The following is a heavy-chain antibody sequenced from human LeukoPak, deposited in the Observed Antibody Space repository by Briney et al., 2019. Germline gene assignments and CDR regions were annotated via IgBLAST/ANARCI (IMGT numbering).Heavy chain of an antibody. V-gene: IGHV3-15*01. CDR3: ATDPIPRLPHEGY. CDR1: GFTFSVAW. Sequence: GGSLRLSCAASGFTFSVAWMSWVRQAPGKGLEWVGRIKSNADGGTTDHAAPVKGRFTISRHDSESTLYLQMNSLKTEDTAVYYCATDPIPRLPHEGYWGQGTLVTVSS. J-gene: IGHJ4*02. D-gene: IGHD5-12*01. CDR2: IKSNADGGTT.